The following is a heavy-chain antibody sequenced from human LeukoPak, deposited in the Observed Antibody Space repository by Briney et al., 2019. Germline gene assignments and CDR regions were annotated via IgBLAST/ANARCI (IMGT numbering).Heavy chain of an antibody. V-gene: IGHV1-69*02. Sequence: GASVKVSCKASGGTFSSYTISWVRQAPGQGLEWMGRIIPILGIANYAQKSQGRVTITADRSTSTAYMELSSLRSEDTAVYYCAVRARAYYYYMDVWGKGTTVTVSS. J-gene: IGHJ6*03. CDR2: IIPILGIA. CDR1: GGTFSSYT. CDR3: AVRARAYYYYMDV.